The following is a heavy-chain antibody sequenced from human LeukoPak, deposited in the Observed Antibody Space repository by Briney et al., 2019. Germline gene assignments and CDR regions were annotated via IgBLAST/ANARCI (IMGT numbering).Heavy chain of an antibody. CDR2: FDPEDGET. V-gene: IGHV1-24*01. Sequence: AAVTVSFKVSGYTLTELSMHWVRQAPGKGLEWMGGFDPEDGETIYAQKFQGRVTMTEDTSTDTAYMELSSLRSEDTAVYYCATDLIQFGIAARGWGQGTLVTVSS. J-gene: IGHJ4*02. CDR3: ATDLIQFGIAARG. D-gene: IGHD6-6*01. CDR1: GYTLTELS.